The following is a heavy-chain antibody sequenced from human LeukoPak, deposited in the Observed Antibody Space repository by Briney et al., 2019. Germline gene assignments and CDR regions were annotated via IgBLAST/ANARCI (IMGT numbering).Heavy chain of an antibody. CDR3: ARDRITTSPGAFDI. J-gene: IGHJ3*02. Sequence: SETLSLTCTVSGGSVSSGSYYWSWIRQPAGKGLEWIGYIYYSGSTNYNPSLKSRVTISVDTSKNQFSLKLSSVTAADTAVYYCARDRITTSPGAFDIWGQGTMVTVSS. D-gene: IGHD3-16*01. CDR2: IYYSGST. V-gene: IGHV4-61*10. CDR1: GGSVSSGSYY.